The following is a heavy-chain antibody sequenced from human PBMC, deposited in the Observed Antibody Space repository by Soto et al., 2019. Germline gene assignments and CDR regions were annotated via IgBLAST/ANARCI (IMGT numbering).Heavy chain of an antibody. Sequence: ASVKVSCKASGYTFTSYGISWVRQAPGQGLEWMGWISAYNGNTNYAQKLQGRVTITADESTSTAYMELSSLRSEDTAVYYCARDTYYYDSSGYYSGYWGQGTLVTVSS. CDR3: ARDTYYYDSSGYYSGY. J-gene: IGHJ4*02. D-gene: IGHD3-22*01. CDR1: GYTFTSYG. V-gene: IGHV1-18*01. CDR2: ISAYNGNT.